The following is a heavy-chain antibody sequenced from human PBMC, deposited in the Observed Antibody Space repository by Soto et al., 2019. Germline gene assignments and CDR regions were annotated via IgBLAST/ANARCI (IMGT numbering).Heavy chain of an antibody. CDR2: IYHSGST. Sequence: PSETLSHTCAVAWGTSGSLGGSWSWIQQTPGKGLEWIGYIYHSGSTYYNPSLKSRVTISVDRSKNQFSLKLTSVTAADTAVYYCARGPPFLRGQRTLVTVS. CDR3: ARGPPFL. J-gene: IGHJ1*01. CDR1: WGTSGSLGGS. V-gene: IGHV4-30-2*01.